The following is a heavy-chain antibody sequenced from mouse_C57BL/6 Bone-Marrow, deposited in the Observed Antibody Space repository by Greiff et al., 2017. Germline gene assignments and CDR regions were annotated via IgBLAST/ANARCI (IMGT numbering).Heavy chain of an antibody. CDR2: FYPGSGSI. CDR1: GYTFTEYT. D-gene: IGHD2-3*01. Sequence: QVQLQQSGAELVKPGASVKLSCKASGYTFTEYTIHWVKQRSGQGLEWIGWFYPGSGSIKYNEKFKDKATLTADQSSSTVYMELSRLTSGDSAVYFCARHEEGGGYYVYAMDYWGQGTSVTVSS. CDR3: ARHEEGGGYYVYAMDY. V-gene: IGHV1-62-2*01. J-gene: IGHJ4*01.